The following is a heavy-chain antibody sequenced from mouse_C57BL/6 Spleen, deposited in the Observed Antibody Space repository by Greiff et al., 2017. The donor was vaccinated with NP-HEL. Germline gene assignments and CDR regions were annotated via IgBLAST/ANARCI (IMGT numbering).Heavy chain of an antibody. V-gene: IGHV1-81*01. Sequence: VMLVESGAELARPGASVKLSCKASGYTFTSCGISWVKQRTGQGLEWIGEIYPRSGNTYYNEKFKGKATLTADKSSSTAYMELRSLTSEDSAVYFCAKGTTVVANYAMDYWGQGTSVTVSS. CDR1: GYTFTSCG. J-gene: IGHJ4*01. CDR2: IYPRSGNT. D-gene: IGHD1-1*01. CDR3: AKGTTVVANYAMDY.